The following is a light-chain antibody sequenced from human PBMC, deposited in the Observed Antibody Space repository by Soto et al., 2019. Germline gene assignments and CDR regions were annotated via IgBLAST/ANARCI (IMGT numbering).Light chain of an antibody. J-gene: IGLJ1*01. V-gene: IGLV1-44*01. CDR3: QSLSDNMKAYV. CDR2: GSS. CDR1: SSNIGSNT. Sequence: QSVLTQPPSSSGTPSHTVTISFSLSSSNIGSNTVHWYQHLPGTAPKLLIFGSSQRPSGFPDRFSGSKSGASASLAIRGLQSEDEPDYSCQSLSDNMKAYVFGTGTXVTVL.